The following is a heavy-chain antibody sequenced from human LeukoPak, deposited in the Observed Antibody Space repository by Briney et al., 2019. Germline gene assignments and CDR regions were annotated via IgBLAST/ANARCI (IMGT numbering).Heavy chain of an antibody. V-gene: IGHV3-74*01. CDR2: IITDGSSA. J-gene: IGHJ4*02. CDR1: GFTFSSHN. CDR3: ATGGGSYYAY. Sequence: GGSLRLSCAASGFTFSSHNMIWVRQAPGKGLVWVSHIITDGSSATYTDSVKGRFTISRDNAKNTLYLQMNSLRAEDTAVYYCATGGGSYYAYWGQGTLVTVSS. D-gene: IGHD1-26*01.